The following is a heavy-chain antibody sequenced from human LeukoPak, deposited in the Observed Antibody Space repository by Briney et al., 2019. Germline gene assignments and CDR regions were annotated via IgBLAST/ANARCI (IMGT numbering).Heavy chain of an antibody. CDR2: IYYSGST. CDR3: ARGNWNYGRGYYFDY. CDR1: GGSISSYY. V-gene: IGHV4-59*08. D-gene: IGHD1-7*01. Sequence: PSETLSLTCTVSGGSISSYYWSWIRQPPGKGLEWIGYIYYSGSTYYNPSLKSRVTISVDTSKNQFSLKLSSVTAADTAVYYCARGNWNYGRGYYFDYWGQGTLVTVSS. J-gene: IGHJ4*02.